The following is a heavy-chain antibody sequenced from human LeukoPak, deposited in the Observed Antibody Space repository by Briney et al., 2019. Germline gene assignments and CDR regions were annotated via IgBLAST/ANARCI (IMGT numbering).Heavy chain of an antibody. J-gene: IGHJ4*02. V-gene: IGHV1-46*01. Sequence: GASVKVSCKASGYTFTSYYMHWVRQAPGQGLEWMGIINPSGGSTSYAQKFQGRVTMTRDMSTSTVYMELSSLRSEDTAVYYCASWGLLKGGAASHFDYWGQGTLVTVSS. D-gene: IGHD3-16*01. CDR2: INPSGGST. CDR1: GYTFTSYY. CDR3: ASWGLLKGGAASHFDY.